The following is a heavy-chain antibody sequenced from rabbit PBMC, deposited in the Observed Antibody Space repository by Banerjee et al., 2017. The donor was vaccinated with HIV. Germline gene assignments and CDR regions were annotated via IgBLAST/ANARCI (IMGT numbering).Heavy chain of an antibody. J-gene: IGHJ4*01. D-gene: IGHD4-1*01. Sequence: QEQLEESGGGLVQPEGSLALTCTASGFDISSSYWICWVRQAPGKGLEWIACINTSTGNTVYASWAKGRFTISKASWTTVTLQLNSLTAADTATYFCARDLSYSSGRGANDLWGQGTLVTVS. V-gene: IGHV1S45*01. CDR1: GFDISSSYW. CDR2: INTSTGNT. CDR3: ARDLSYSSGRGANDL.